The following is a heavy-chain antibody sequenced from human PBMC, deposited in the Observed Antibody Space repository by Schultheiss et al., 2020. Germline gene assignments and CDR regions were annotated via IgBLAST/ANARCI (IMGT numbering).Heavy chain of an antibody. CDR2: IYHSGST. D-gene: IGHD3-9*01. V-gene: IGHV4-4*02. Sequence: GSLRLSCAVSGGSISSSNWWSWVRQPPGKGLEWIGEIYHSGSTNYNPSLRSRLTISVDTSKNQFSLKLNSVTAADTAVYYCARDRTGYSDIDYWGQGTLVTVSS. CDR3: ARDRTGYSDIDY. CDR1: GGSISSSNW. J-gene: IGHJ4*02.